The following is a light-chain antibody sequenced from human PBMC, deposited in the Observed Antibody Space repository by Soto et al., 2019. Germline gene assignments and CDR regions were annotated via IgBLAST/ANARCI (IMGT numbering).Light chain of an antibody. V-gene: IGKV1-5*01. J-gene: IGKJ2*01. CDR1: QSISSW. Sequence: DIQMTQSPSTLSASVGDRVTITCRASQSISSWLAWYQQKPGKAPKVLIYDASSLESGVPSRFSGSGSGTEFTLTISSLQPADFATYYCQQYNSYSYTFGQGTKLEIK. CDR2: DAS. CDR3: QQYNSYSYT.